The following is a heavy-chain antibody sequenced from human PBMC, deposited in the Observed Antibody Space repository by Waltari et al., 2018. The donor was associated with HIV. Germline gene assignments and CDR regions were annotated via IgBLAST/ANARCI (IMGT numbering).Heavy chain of an antibody. D-gene: IGHD4-17*01. V-gene: IGHV1-69*01. CDR3: TRDLGDYGQSLHGD. J-gene: IGHJ4*02. CDR1: VVTCSRLA. Sequence: QVQLYQSGAKVNKPGSSGEVPCHASVVTCSRLAVSWVRQAPGQGLEWMGGIIPFFGSSNSAQKFQGRLTITADESTNTVHMELRRLTSEDTAVYYCTRDLGDYGQSLHGDWGEGTLVIVSS. CDR2: IIPFFGSS.